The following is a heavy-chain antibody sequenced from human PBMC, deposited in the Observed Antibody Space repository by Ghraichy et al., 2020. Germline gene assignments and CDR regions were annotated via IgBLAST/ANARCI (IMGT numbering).Heavy chain of an antibody. CDR3: ASRRNHVGGSYRSIVGWFDP. CDR2: IYYSGST. V-gene: IGHV4-39*01. Sequence: SETLSLTCTVSGGSISSSNYYWGWIRQPPGKGLEWIGNIYYSGSTYYNPSLKSRVTISVDTSKNQFSLRLSSVTAADTAVYHCASRRNHVGGSYRSIVGWFDPWGQGTLVTVSS. CDR1: GGSISSSNYY. D-gene: IGHD3-16*02. J-gene: IGHJ5*02.